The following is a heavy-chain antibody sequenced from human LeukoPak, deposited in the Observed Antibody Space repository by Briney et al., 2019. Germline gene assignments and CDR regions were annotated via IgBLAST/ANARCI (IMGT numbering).Heavy chain of an antibody. V-gene: IGHV1-2*02. D-gene: IGHD2-2*01. Sequence: GASVKVSCKASGYTFTGYYMHWVRQAPGQGLEWMGWINPNSGGTNYAQKFRGRVTMTRETSISTAYMELSRLRSDDTAVYYCARVVPAAVAFDYWGQGTLVTVSS. CDR3: ARVVPAAVAFDY. J-gene: IGHJ4*02. CDR1: GYTFTGYY. CDR2: INPNSGGT.